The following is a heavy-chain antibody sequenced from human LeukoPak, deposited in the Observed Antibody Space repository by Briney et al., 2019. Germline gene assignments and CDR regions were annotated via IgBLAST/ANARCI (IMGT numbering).Heavy chain of an antibody. CDR1: GYTFTSNY. V-gene: IGHV1-46*01. CDR2: INPSGGST. CDR3: ARGGSLAVAPHLYYFDY. J-gene: IGHJ4*02. D-gene: IGHD6-19*01. Sequence: ASVKVSCKASGYTFTSNYIHWVRQAPGQGLEWMGIINPSGGSTTYAQNFQGRVTMTRDTSTSAVYMELSSLRSEDTAVYYCARGGSLAVAPHLYYFDYWGQGTLVTVSS.